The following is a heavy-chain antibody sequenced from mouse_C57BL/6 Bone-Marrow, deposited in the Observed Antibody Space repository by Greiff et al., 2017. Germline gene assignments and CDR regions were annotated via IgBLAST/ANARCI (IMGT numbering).Heavy chain of an antibody. Sequence: VQLQQPGAELVRPGSSVKLSCKASGYTFTSYWMDWVKQRPGQGLEWIGNIYPSDSETHYNQKFKDKATLTVDKSSRTAYMQLSSLTSEDSAVYDCASYYSNPYYFDYWGQGTTLTVSS. V-gene: IGHV1-61*01. CDR2: IYPSDSET. D-gene: IGHD2-5*01. J-gene: IGHJ2*01. CDR3: ASYYSNPYYFDY. CDR1: GYTFTSYW.